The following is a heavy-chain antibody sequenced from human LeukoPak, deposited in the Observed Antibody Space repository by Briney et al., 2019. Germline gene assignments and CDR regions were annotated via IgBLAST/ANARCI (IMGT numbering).Heavy chain of an antibody. CDR2: IGVAGDT. CDR3: GRGPAQYYYGMDV. V-gene: IGHV3-13*01. D-gene: IGHD2-2*01. CDR1: GFTVSSYD. J-gene: IGHJ6*02. Sequence: GGSLRLSCAASGFTVSSYDMHWVRQVTGKGLEWVSTIGVAGDTYYSGSVKGRFTHSRENAKNSLFLQINSLRGEDTAVYYCGRGPAQYYYGMDVWGQGTAVTVSS.